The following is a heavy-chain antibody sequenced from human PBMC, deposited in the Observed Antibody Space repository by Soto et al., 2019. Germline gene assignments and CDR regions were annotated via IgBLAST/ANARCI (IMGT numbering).Heavy chain of an antibody. D-gene: IGHD3-10*01. J-gene: IGHJ4*02. Sequence: GGSLRLSCAASGFTFSSYWMSWVRQAPGKGLEWVANIKQDGSEKYYVDSVKGRFTISRDNAKNSLYLQMNSLRAEDTAVYYCARAQGGDHGERYFDYWGQGTLVTVSS. CDR3: ARAQGGDHGERYFDY. V-gene: IGHV3-7*01. CDR1: GFTFSSYW. CDR2: IKQDGSEK.